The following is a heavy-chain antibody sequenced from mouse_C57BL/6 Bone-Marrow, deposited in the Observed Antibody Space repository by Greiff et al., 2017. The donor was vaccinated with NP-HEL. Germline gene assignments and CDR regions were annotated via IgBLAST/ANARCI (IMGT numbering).Heavy chain of an antibody. Sequence: VMLVESGPGLVAPSQSLSITCTVSGFSLTSYAISWVRQPPGKGLEWLGVIWTGGGTNYNSALKSRLSISKDNSKSQVFLKMNSLQTDDTARYYCARGDYGSSYGWYFDVWGTGTTVTVSS. V-gene: IGHV2-9-1*01. CDR3: ARGDYGSSYGWYFDV. CDR1: GFSLTSYA. J-gene: IGHJ1*03. CDR2: IWTGGGT. D-gene: IGHD1-1*01.